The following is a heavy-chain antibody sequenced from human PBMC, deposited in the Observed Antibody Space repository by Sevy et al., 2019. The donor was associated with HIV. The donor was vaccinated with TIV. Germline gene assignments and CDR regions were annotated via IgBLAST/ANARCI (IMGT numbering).Heavy chain of an antibody. J-gene: IGHJ4*02. CDR2: ISGSGGYT. Sequence: GGSLRLSCAASGFIFRSYVMSWVRQAPGKGLEWVSTISGSGGYTYYADSVKGRFTISRDNSKNTLELEMNSLRVEDTAVYYCAGGSWSGFDHWGQGTLVTVSS. D-gene: IGHD3-3*01. V-gene: IGHV3-23*01. CDR1: GFIFRSYV. CDR3: AGGSWSGFDH.